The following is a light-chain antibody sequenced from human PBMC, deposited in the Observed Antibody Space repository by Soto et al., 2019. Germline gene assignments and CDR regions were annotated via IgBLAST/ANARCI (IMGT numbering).Light chain of an antibody. CDR3: QQYKSFSPYT. Sequence: EIQMTQSTSTLSASVGDRVTITCLASQTIDTWLAWYQQKPGKAPKLLIYGASSLQSGVPSRFSGSGSGTEFTLTSTSLQPDDFATYYCQQYKSFSPYTFGQGTKLEIQ. J-gene: IGKJ2*01. V-gene: IGKV1-5*01. CDR2: GAS. CDR1: QTIDTW.